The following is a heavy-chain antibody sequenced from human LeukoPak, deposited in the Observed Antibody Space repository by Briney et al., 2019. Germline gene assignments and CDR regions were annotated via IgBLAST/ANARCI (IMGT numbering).Heavy chain of an antibody. CDR1: GYSISSGYY. J-gene: IGHJ3*02. V-gene: IGHV4-38-2*01. CDR3: AICSSTRTHAFDI. CDR2: IYHSGST. Sequence: PSETLSLTCAVSGYSISSGYYWGWIRPPPGKGLEWIGSIYHSGSTYYNPSLKSRVTISVDTSKNQFSLKLSSVTAADTAMYYCAICSSTRTHAFDIWGQGTMVTVSS. D-gene: IGHD2-2*01.